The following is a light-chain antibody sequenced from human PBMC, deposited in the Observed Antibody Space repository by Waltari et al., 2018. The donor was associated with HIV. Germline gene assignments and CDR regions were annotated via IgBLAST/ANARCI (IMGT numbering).Light chain of an antibody. CDR1: RSNIGSNP. CDR2: NNN. Sequence: QSVLTQPPSVSGTPGQRVTILCSGSRSNIGSNPVSWYQQLPGAAPRLLIYNNNQRPSGVPDRFSGSKSGTSASLAISGLQSEDEGHYYCAAWDDNLNGLFGGGTKLTVL. J-gene: IGLJ2*01. V-gene: IGLV1-44*01. CDR3: AAWDDNLNGL.